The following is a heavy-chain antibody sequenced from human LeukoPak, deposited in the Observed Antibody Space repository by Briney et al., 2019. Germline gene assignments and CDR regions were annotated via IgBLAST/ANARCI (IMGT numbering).Heavy chain of an antibody. Sequence: ASVKVSCNASGYTFSDYFMHLVRQAPGQGLEWMGWISPEGGDTHYAQRFQGRVTMTRVTSISAAYMELTSLNSDDTAVYYWGRDYGHNSKYFDVWGQGTLVTVSS. CDR2: ISPEGGDT. CDR3: GRDYGHNSKYFDV. CDR1: GYTFSDYF. D-gene: IGHD4-17*01. J-gene: IGHJ4*02. V-gene: IGHV1-2*02.